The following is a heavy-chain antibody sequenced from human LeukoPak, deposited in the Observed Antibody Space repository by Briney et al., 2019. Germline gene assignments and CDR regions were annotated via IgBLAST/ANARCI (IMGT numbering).Heavy chain of an antibody. Sequence: ASVKASCKASGYTFNNHDINWVRQATGQGLQWVGRMNPNSGNAAYAQNLQGRVTMTWDSSTNTAYLEVAALRSDDTAVYYCAKSSGDYFFDYWGQGTLVTVSS. V-gene: IGHV1-8*01. CDR2: MNPNSGNA. CDR3: AKSSGDYFFDY. D-gene: IGHD3-10*01. J-gene: IGHJ4*02. CDR1: GYTFNNHD.